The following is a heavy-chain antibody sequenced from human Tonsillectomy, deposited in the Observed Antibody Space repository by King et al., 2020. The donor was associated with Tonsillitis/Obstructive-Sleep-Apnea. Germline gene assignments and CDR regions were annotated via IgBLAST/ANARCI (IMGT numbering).Heavy chain of an antibody. CDR3: TTDGQQWLGDGAFDI. Sequence: VQLVESGGGLVKPGGSLRLSCAASGFSFSKAWMTWVRQAPGKGLEGGGRIKSKTDGGTTDYAAPVKGKFTISRDDSKNKRYLQMNSLKTEDTAVYYCTTDGQQWLGDGAFDIWGQGTMVTVSS. J-gene: IGHJ3*02. CDR1: GFSFSKAW. CDR2: IKSKTDGGTT. D-gene: IGHD6-19*01. V-gene: IGHV3-15*01.